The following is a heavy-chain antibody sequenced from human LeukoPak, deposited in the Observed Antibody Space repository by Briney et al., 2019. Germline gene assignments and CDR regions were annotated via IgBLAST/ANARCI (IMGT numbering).Heavy chain of an antibody. V-gene: IGHV3-23*01. Sequence: GGSLRLSCAGTGFNLRNYGMSWVRQAPGKGLEWVSGISGSGENTYYGDSVKGRFTISSDHSKSTLYLQMNSLRAEDTAVYYCAKDYTVMLTFIDSWGQGTLVTVSS. CDR3: AKDYTVMLTFIDS. J-gene: IGHJ4*02. D-gene: IGHD3-16*01. CDR1: GFNLRNYG. CDR2: ISGSGENT.